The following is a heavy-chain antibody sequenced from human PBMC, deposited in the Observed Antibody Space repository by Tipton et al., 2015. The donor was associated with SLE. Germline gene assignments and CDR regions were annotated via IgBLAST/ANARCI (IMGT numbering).Heavy chain of an antibody. CDR1: GFTFSSYS. Sequence: SLRLSCAASGFTFSSYSMNWVRQAPGKGLEWVSSISSSSSYIYYADSVKGRFTLSRDNAKNSLYLQMNSLRAEDTAVYYCARDGDYYDSSGYPDYWGQGTLVTVSS. CDR2: ISSSSSYI. V-gene: IGHV3-21*01. D-gene: IGHD3-22*01. J-gene: IGHJ4*02. CDR3: ARDGDYYDSSGYPDY.